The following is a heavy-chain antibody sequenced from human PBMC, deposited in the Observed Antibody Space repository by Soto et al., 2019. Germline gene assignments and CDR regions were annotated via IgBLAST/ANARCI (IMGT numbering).Heavy chain of an antibody. D-gene: IGHD6-13*01. V-gene: IGHV1-69*13. CDR1: GGTFSSYA. CDR2: IIPIFGTA. Sequence: SVKVSCKASGGTFSSYAISWVRQAPGQGLEWMGGIIPIFGTANYAQKFQGRVTITADESTSTAYMELSSLRSEDTAVYYCASDPGLAPGLLAAAGKVWFDPWGQGTLVTVSS. CDR3: ASDPGLAPGLLAAAGKVWFDP. J-gene: IGHJ5*02.